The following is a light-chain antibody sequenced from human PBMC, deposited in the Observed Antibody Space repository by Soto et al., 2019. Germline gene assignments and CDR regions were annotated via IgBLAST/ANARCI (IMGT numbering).Light chain of an antibody. J-gene: IGLJ2*01. Sequence: QSALTQPPSASGSPGQSVAISCTGTNSDIGNYNFVSWYQQHPGKAPKLTIYEVNKRPSGVPDRFSGSKSGNTASLTVSGLQPEDEADYYCSSYAGSNNLLFGGGTKLTVL. CDR1: NSDIGNYNF. CDR3: SSYAGSNNLL. V-gene: IGLV2-8*01. CDR2: EVN.